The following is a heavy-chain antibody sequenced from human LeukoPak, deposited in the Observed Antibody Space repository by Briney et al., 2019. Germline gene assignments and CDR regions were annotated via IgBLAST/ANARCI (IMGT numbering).Heavy chain of an antibody. CDR3: AKRSSGNYFDY. CDR1: GFTFCHYA. V-gene: IGHV3-23*01. J-gene: IGHJ4*02. Sequence: GGSLRLFWAASGFTFCHYAISWVRQAPGEGLEWVSTISGSGGSTYYADSVKGRFTISRDNSNNTLYLQMNSLRAEDTAVYYCAKRSSGNYFDYWGQGTLVTVSS. CDR2: ISGSGGST. D-gene: IGHD1-26*01.